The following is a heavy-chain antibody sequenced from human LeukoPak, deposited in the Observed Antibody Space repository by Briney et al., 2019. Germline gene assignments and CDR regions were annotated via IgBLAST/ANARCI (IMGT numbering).Heavy chain of an antibody. D-gene: IGHD2-15*01. V-gene: IGHV3-48*01. CDR3: TRGAYCTGGRCPGPFDI. Sequence: GGSLRLSCAASGFTFSSYSMNWVRQAPGKGLEWVSYISSSSSTIYYADSVKGRFTISRDNAKNSLYLQMNSLKTEDTAVYYCTRGAYCTGGRCPGPFDIWGQGTTVTVSS. J-gene: IGHJ3*02. CDR2: ISSSSSTI. CDR1: GFTFSSYS.